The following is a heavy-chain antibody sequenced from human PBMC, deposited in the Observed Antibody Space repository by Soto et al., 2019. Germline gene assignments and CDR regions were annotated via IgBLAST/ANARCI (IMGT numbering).Heavy chain of an antibody. J-gene: IGHJ6*02. CDR2: ISGSADST. CDR3: AKTRGAMIYAISVYGMDV. CDR1: GFSFSSFA. V-gene: IGHV3-23*01. D-gene: IGHD2-8*01. Sequence: EVQLLESGGGFIHPGGSLRLFCAASGFSFSSFAMNWVRQAPGKGLEWVSIISGSADSTFYADSVKGRFTISRDNSKRTLYLQINSLRAEDTAVYYCAKTRGAMIYAISVYGMDVWGQGTTVTVSS.